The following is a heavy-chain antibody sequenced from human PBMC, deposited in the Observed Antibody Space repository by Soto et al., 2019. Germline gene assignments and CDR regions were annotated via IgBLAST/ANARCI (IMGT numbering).Heavy chain of an antibody. Sequence: ASVKVSCKASGYTFTSYDINWVRQATGQGLEWMGWMNPNSGNTGYAQKFQGRVTMTRNTSISTAYMELSSLRSEDTAVYYCASGYSSSWIVAWSNNWFDPRGQGTLVTVSS. D-gene: IGHD6-13*01. CDR2: MNPNSGNT. V-gene: IGHV1-8*01. CDR1: GYTFTSYD. CDR3: ASGYSSSWIVAWSNNWFDP. J-gene: IGHJ5*02.